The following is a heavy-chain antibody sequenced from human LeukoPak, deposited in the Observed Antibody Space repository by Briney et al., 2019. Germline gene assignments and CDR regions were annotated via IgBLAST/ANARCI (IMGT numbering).Heavy chain of an antibody. D-gene: IGHD2-2*02. CDR3: ARHHKIIGAVVPAAIIDY. CDR2: IYYSGST. CDR1: GGSISSYY. Sequence: SETLSLTCTVSGGSISSYYWSWIRQPPGKGLEWIGYIYYSGSTNYNPSLKSRVTISVDTSKNQFSLKLSSVTAADTAVYYCARHHKIIGAVVPAAIIDYWGQGTLVTVSS. V-gene: IGHV4-59*01. J-gene: IGHJ4*02.